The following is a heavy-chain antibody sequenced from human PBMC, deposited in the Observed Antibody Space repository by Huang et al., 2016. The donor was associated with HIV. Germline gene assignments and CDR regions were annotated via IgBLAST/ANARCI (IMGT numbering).Heavy chain of an antibody. Sequence: EVQLVQSGPEVKKPGESLKISCRVSGYSFTNYWRGWVRQRPGKGLEWMAIIDPCDSGAAYNPSFRGRFTISADKSLNAAHLQWDSLKTSDSASYYCARRGCNTGSSPDSWGQGTLVTVSS. D-gene: IGHD1-26*01. J-gene: IGHJ4*02. CDR2: IDPCDSGA. CDR3: ARRGCNTGSSPDS. CDR1: GYSFTNYW. V-gene: IGHV5-51*01.